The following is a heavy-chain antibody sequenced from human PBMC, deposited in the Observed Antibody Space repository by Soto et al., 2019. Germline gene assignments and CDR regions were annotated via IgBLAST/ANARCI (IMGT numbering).Heavy chain of an antibody. V-gene: IGHV3-23*01. Sequence: PGGSLRLSCAASGFTFGNYAMSWVRQAPGKGLEWVSTISHGGYTTYYADSVKGRFTISKDKSTSTAYMEVSSLRSDDTAVYYCARESVGDYPLLDYWGQGTLVTVSS. CDR3: ARESVGDYPLLDY. J-gene: IGHJ4*01. CDR1: GFTFGNYA. CDR2: ISHGGYTT. D-gene: IGHD4-17*01.